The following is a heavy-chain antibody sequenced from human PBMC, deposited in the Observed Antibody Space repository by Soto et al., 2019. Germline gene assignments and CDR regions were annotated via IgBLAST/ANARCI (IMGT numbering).Heavy chain of an antibody. CDR3: ARGRGDVLRFLEWLLYFDY. Sequence: SETLSLTCAVYGGSFSGYYWSWIRQPPGKGLEWIGEINHSGSTNYNPSLKSRVTISVDTSKNQFSLKLSSVTAADTAVYYCARGRGDVLRFLEWLLYFDYWGQGTLVTVSS. V-gene: IGHV4-34*01. J-gene: IGHJ4*02. D-gene: IGHD3-3*01. CDR1: GGSFSGYY. CDR2: INHSGST.